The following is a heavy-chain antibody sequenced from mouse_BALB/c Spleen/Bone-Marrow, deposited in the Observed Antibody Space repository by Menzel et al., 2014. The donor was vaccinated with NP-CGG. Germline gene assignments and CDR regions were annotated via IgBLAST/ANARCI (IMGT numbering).Heavy chain of an antibody. CDR3: ARDSNDY. Sequence: EVQLQQSGGGLVQPGGSLKLSCAASGFTFXSYGMSWVRQTPDKRLELVATINSNGGSTYYPDSVKGRFTISRDNAKNTLYLQMSSLKSEDTAMYYCARDSNDYWGQGTTLTVSS. CDR1: GFTFXSYG. CDR2: INSNGGST. J-gene: IGHJ2*01. V-gene: IGHV5-6-3*01.